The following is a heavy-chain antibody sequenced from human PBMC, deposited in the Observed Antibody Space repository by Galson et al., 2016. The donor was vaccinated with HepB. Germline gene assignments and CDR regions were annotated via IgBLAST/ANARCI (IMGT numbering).Heavy chain of an antibody. D-gene: IGHD3-10*01. V-gene: IGHV3-43*01. CDR3: VPSSFDY. Sequence: SLRLSCAAPEYSINEYTMHWVRQVPGKGLEWVSLISLDGASAYYADSVKGRFTVSRDKSKNSLYLEMNSLRPEDTALYYCVPSSFDYWGQGTVVTVSS. J-gene: IGHJ4*02. CDR2: ISLDGASA. CDR1: EYSINEYT.